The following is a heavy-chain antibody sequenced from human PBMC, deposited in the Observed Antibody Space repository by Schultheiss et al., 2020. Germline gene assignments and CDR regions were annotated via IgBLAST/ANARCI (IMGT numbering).Heavy chain of an antibody. CDR1: GGSISSYY. CDR2: IYYSGST. D-gene: IGHD3-3*01. J-gene: IGHJ5*02. CDR3: ARVKYYDFWSGYYADNWFDP. Sequence: SETLSLTCTVSGGSISSYYWSWIRQPPGKGLEWIGYIYYSGSTNYNPSLKSRVTISVDTSKNQFSLKLSSVTAADTAVYYCARVKYYDFWSGYYADNWFDPWGQGTLVTVSS. V-gene: IGHV4-59*01.